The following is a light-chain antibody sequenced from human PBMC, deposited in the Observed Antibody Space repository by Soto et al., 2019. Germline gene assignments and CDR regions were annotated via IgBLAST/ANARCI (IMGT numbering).Light chain of an antibody. CDR3: AAWDDSLSAVV. Sequence: QSVLTQPPSASGTPGQRVTISCSGSSSNIGSNYVYWYQQLPGTAPKLLIYRNNQRPSGVPDRFSGSKSGTSASRAISGLRSEDEADYYCAAWDDSLSAVVFGGGTKVTVL. CDR1: SSNIGSNY. V-gene: IGLV1-47*01. J-gene: IGLJ2*01. CDR2: RNN.